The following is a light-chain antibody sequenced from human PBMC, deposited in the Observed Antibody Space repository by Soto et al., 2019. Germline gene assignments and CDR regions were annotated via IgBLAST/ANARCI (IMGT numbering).Light chain of an antibody. CDR1: QDISNY. CDR2: DAS. J-gene: IGKJ5*01. V-gene: IGKV1-33*01. Sequence: DIQMTQSPSSLSASVRDRVTITCRASQDISNYLRWYQQRPGKAPKLLIYDASNLERGVPSRFSGTRSGTHFTFAITSLQPEDVATYYCQQSDTLPITLGQGTRLEI. CDR3: QQSDTLPIT.